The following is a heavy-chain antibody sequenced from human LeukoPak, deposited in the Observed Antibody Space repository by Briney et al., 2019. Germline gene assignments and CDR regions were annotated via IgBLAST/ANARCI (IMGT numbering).Heavy chain of an antibody. Sequence: SETLSLTCAVYGGSFSGYYWSWIRQPPGKGLEWIGYIYYSGSTNYNPSLKSRVTISVDTSKNQFSLKLSSVTAADTAVYYCARDNSVGANDYWGQGTLVTVSS. J-gene: IGHJ4*02. CDR3: ARDNSVGANDY. D-gene: IGHD1-26*01. V-gene: IGHV4-59*01. CDR2: IYYSGST. CDR1: GGSFSGYY.